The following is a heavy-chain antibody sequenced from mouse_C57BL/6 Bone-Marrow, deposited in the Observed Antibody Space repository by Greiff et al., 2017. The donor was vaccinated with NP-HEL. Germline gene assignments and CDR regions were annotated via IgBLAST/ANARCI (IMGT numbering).Heavy chain of an antibody. J-gene: IGHJ3*01. Sequence: QVQLQQPGAELVRPGTSVKLSCKASGYTFTSYWMHWVKQRPGQGLEWIGVIDPSDSYTNYNQKFKGKATLTVDTSSSTAYMQLSSLTSEDSAVYYCARGVIYYGDDGFAYWGQGTLVTVSA. D-gene: IGHD2-2*01. CDR1: GYTFTSYW. CDR3: ARGVIYYGDDGFAY. V-gene: IGHV1-59*01. CDR2: IDPSDSYT.